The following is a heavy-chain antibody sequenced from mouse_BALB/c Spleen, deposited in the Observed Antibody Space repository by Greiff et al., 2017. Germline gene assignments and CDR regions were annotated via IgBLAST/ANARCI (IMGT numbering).Heavy chain of an antibody. CDR3: ARSGSRTGYYFDY. CDR1: GFTFSSFG. J-gene: IGHJ2*01. D-gene: IGHD4-1*01. Sequence: EVHLVESGGGLVQPGGSRKLSCAASGFTFSSFGMHWVRQAPEKGLEWVAYISSGSSTIYYADTVEGRFTISRDNPKNTLFLQMTSLRSEDTAMYYCARSGSRTGYYFDYWGQGTTLTVSS. V-gene: IGHV5-17*02. CDR2: ISSGSSTI.